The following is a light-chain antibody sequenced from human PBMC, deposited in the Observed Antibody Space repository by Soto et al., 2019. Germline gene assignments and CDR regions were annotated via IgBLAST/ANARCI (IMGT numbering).Light chain of an antibody. CDR3: QQYGTSPWA. V-gene: IGKV3-20*01. CDR2: DAS. Sequence: EIVLTQSPGNLSLSPGERATLSCRASQSVRNSYLAWHQHKPGQAPRLLIYDASTRATGIPDRFSGSGSGTDFTLTISGLEPEDLAVYYCQQYGTSPWALGQGTKVEIK. CDR1: QSVRNSY. J-gene: IGKJ1*01.